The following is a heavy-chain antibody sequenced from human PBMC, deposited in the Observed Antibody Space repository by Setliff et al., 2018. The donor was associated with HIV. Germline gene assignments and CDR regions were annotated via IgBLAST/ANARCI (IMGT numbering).Heavy chain of an antibody. CDR3: ASGRPTVNYYDSSGYSD. J-gene: IGHJ4*02. CDR1: GDSISSYF. D-gene: IGHD3-22*01. V-gene: IGHV4-4*09. CDR2: RSTTGST. Sequence: SETLSLTCTVSGDSISSYFWSWIRQSPGKGLEWIGFRSTTGSTNYNPSLRSRVTISVDTSKNQFSLRLTSVTAADTAVYYCASGRPTVNYYDSSGYSDWGQGTLVTVSS.